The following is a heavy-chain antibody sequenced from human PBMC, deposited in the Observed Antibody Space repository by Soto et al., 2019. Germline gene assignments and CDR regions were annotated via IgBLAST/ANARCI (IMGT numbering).Heavy chain of an antibody. V-gene: IGHV4-38-2*01. D-gene: IGHD5-18*01. J-gene: IGHJ5*02. CDR1: GYSISSGYN. CDR3: PRVVSYGYLKPPDWFDP. CDR2: IYNSGST. Sequence: SEPLSLTCAVSGYSISSGYNWVWIRQTPGKGLEWIGSIYNSGSTYYNPCLKSRVTLSVDTSKNQFSRKLSSLTAADTAVYYCPRVVSYGYLKPPDWFDPWGQGTLVTVSS.